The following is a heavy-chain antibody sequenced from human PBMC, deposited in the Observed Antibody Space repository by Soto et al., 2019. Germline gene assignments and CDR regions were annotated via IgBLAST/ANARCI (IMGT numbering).Heavy chain of an antibody. D-gene: IGHD3-22*01. CDR1: EIAFSSYG. J-gene: IGHJ4*02. CDR3: ARDLRVYYYDSSGYHLDY. V-gene: IGHV3-33*01. CDR2: IWYDGSNK. Sequence: PGGAVSLSFAASEIAFSSYGMHWVRQAPGKGLEWVAVIWYDGSNKYYADSMKGRFTISRDNSKNTLYLQMNSLRAEDTAVYYCARDLRVYYYDSSGYHLDYWGQGTLVTVSS.